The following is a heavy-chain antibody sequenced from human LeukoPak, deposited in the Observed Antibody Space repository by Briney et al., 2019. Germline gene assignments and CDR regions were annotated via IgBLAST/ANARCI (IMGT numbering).Heavy chain of an antibody. CDR2: IKQDGSET. CDR1: RFTLSNYW. D-gene: IGHD6-19*01. J-gene: IGHJ4*02. Sequence: GGSLRLSCAASRFTLSNYWMSWVHQAPGKGLEWVANIKQDGSETYYVDSVKGRFTISRDNAKNSLSLQMNSLRAEDTAVYYCARQRASGCLDYWSQGTLVTVSS. CDR3: ARQRASGCLDY. V-gene: IGHV3-7*01.